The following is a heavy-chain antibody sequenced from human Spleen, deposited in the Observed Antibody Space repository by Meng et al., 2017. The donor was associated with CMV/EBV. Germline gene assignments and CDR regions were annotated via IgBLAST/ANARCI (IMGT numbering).Heavy chain of an antibody. D-gene: IGHD2-2*02. CDR2: ISYDGSNK. CDR1: GFTFSSYA. CDR3: AREPIGLCTHTNCYTLAH. Sequence: GGSLRLSCAASGFTFSSYAMHWVRQAPGKGLEWVAVISYDGSNKYYADSVKGRFTISRDNSKNTLYLQMNSLRAEDTAVYYCAREPIGLCTHTNCYTLAHWGPGTLVTVSS. J-gene: IGHJ4*02. V-gene: IGHV3-30-3*01.